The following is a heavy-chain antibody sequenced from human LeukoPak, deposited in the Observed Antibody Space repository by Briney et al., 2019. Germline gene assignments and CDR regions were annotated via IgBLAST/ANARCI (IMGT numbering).Heavy chain of an antibody. Sequence: HTGGSLRLSCAASGFTFSSYAMSWVRQAPGKGLEWVSAISGSGGSTYYADSVKGRFTISRDNSKNTLYLQMNSLRAEDTAVYYCAKEVCSSTSCYYDYWGQGTLVTVSS. D-gene: IGHD2-2*01. CDR2: ISGSGGST. J-gene: IGHJ4*02. CDR1: GFTFSSYA. CDR3: AKEVCSSTSCYYDY. V-gene: IGHV3-23*01.